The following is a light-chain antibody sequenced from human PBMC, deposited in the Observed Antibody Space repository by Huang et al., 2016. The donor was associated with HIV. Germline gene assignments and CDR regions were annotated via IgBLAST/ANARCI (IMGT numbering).Light chain of an antibody. J-gene: IGKJ3*01. V-gene: IGKV3-20*01. Sequence: EIVLTQSPGTLSLSPGERATLSCRASQSVSSSYIDWYQQKPGQAPRLLSYGASSRATGIPDRFSGSGAGTDFTLTISRLEPEDFAVYYCQQYGSSRIFTFGPGTKVDIK. CDR3: QQYGSSRIFT. CDR2: GAS. CDR1: QSVSSSY.